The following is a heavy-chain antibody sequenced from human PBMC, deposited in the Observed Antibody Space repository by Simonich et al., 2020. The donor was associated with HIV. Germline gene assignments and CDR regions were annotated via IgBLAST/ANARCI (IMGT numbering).Heavy chain of an antibody. CDR2: INHSGST. CDR3: ARRHPTTVTTPYFDY. V-gene: IGHV4-34*01. J-gene: IGHJ4*02. D-gene: IGHD4-17*01. CDR1: GGSFSGYY. Sequence: QVQLQQWGAGLLQPSETLSLTCAVYGGSFSGYYWSWIRQPPGKGLEWIGEINHSGSTNYNPSLKSRVTISVDTSKNQFSLKLSSVTAADTAVYYCARRHPTTVTTPYFDYWGQGTLVTVSS.